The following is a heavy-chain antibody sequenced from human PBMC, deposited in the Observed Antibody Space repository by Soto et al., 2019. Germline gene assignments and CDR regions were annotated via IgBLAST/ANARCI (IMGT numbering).Heavy chain of an antibody. CDR3: AREVGNLNWFDP. CDR2: ISSSSSTI. Sequence: EVQLVESGGGLVQPGGSLRLSCAASGFTFSSYSMNWVRQAPGKGLEWVSYISSSSSTIYYADSVKGRFTISRDNAKTSLYLLMNSLRDEDTAVYSCAREVGNLNWFDPWGQGTLVTVSS. V-gene: IGHV3-48*02. D-gene: IGHD2-15*01. CDR1: GFTFSSYS. J-gene: IGHJ5*02.